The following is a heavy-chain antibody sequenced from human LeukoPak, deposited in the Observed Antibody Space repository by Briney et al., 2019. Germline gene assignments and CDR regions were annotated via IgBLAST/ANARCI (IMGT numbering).Heavy chain of an antibody. D-gene: IGHD4-17*01. CDR1: GYTFTSYY. Sequence: ASVKVSCKASGYTFTSYYIHWVRQAPGQGLEWMGWINPNSGGTNYAQKFQGRVTMTRDTSIGTAYMELSGLKSDDTALYYCARGTTLTTLPYYYYYMDVWGEGTTVTVSS. CDR2: INPNSGGT. CDR3: ARGTTLTTLPYYYYYMDV. J-gene: IGHJ6*03. V-gene: IGHV1-2*02.